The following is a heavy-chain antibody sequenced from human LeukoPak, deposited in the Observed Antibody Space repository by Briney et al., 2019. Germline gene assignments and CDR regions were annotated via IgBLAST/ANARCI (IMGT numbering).Heavy chain of an antibody. D-gene: IGHD2-15*01. CDR1: GGSISSGSYY. J-gene: IGHJ5*02. CDR3: ARRVVVAATLWFDP. CDR2: IYTSGST. Sequence: SETLSLTCTVSGGSISSGSYYWSWIRQPAGKGLEWIGRIYTSGSTNYNPSLKSRVTISVDTSKNQFSLKLSSVTAADTAVYYCARRVVVAATLWFDPWGQGTLVTVSS. V-gene: IGHV4-61*02.